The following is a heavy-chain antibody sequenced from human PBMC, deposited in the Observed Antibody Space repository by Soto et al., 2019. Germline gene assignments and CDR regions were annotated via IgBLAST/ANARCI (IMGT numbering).Heavy chain of an antibody. V-gene: IGHV3-21*01. CDR2: ISSSSSYI. CDR3: ARRFIDSSGWYYWFDP. D-gene: IGHD6-19*01. Sequence: GSLRLSCAASGFTFSSYSMNWVRQAPGKGLEWVSSISSSSSYIYYADSVKGRFTISRDNAKSSLYLQMNSLRAEDTAVYYCARRFIDSSGWYYWFDPWGQGTLVTVSS. CDR1: GFTFSSYS. J-gene: IGHJ5*01.